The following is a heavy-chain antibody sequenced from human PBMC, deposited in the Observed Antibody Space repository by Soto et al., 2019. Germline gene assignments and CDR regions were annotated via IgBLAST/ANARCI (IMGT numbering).Heavy chain of an antibody. J-gene: IGHJ5*02. Sequence: GASVKVSCKTSGYAFTGYYIHWVRQAPGRGLEWMGWINPHSGGTHYAQKFQGRVTMTRDTSINTAYMELTRLRSDDTALYYCAKAGTVAASGDPWGQGTLVTVSS. V-gene: IGHV1-2*02. CDR3: AKAGTVAASGDP. CDR1: GYAFTGYY. D-gene: IGHD6-19*01. CDR2: INPHSGGT.